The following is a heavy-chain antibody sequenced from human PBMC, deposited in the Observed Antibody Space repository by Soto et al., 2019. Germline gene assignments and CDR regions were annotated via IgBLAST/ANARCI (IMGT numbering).Heavy chain of an antibody. D-gene: IGHD3-10*01. Sequence: QVQLVQSGTEVKKPGASVKVSCKASGYIFTTYSIAWVRQAPGQGLEWVGWISPNNGNTNYAQNVQGRVTMTTDTSTTTAYMELRSLTSDDTSVYYCAREAFGVQSSWFDPWGQGTLVTVAS. CDR3: AREAFGVQSSWFDP. CDR1: GYIFTTYS. J-gene: IGHJ5*02. V-gene: IGHV1-18*04. CDR2: ISPNNGNT.